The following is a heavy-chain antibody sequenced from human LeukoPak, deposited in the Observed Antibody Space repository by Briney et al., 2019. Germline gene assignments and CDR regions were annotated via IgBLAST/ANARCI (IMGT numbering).Heavy chain of an antibody. CDR3: AKDLRPGYYYDSSGYPGY. V-gene: IGHV3-30*18. CDR1: GFTSSSYG. Sequence: GGSLRLSCAASGFTSSSYGMHWVRQAPGKGLEWVAVISYDGSNKYYADSVKGRFTISRDNSKNTLYLQMNSLRAEDTAVYYCAKDLRPGYYYDSSGYPGYWGQGTLVTVSS. CDR2: ISYDGSNK. D-gene: IGHD3-22*01. J-gene: IGHJ4*02.